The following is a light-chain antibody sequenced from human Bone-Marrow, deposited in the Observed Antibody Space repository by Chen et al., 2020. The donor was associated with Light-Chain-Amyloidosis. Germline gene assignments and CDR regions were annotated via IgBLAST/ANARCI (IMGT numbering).Light chain of an antibody. V-gene: IGLV3-25*03. CDR3: QSADSSGTYEVI. Sequence: SYELPQPRPVSGSPGHTARTTCPGDDLPTKYAYWYQQKPGLSHVLVIHRDTERPSGSSERFAGSSSGTTATLTISGVQAEDEADYHCQSADSSGTYEVIFGGGTKLTVL. CDR1: DLPTKY. J-gene: IGLJ2*01. CDR2: RDT.